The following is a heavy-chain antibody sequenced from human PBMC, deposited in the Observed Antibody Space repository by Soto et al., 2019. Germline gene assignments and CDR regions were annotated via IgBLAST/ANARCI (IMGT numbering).Heavy chain of an antibody. D-gene: IGHD6-19*01. J-gene: IGHJ5*02. Sequence: QITWKESGPTLVKPTQTLTLTCTFSGFSLTTSGVGVGWIRQPPGKALEWLALLYWNDDKRYSPSLKSRLTITKDTSKNNVVLTMTNMDPVDTATYYCAHRQGQVQWLVRRQVDWFEPWGQGTLVTVSS. CDR3: AHRQGQVQWLVRRQVDWFEP. V-gene: IGHV2-5*01. CDR1: GFSLTTSGVG. CDR2: LYWNDDK.